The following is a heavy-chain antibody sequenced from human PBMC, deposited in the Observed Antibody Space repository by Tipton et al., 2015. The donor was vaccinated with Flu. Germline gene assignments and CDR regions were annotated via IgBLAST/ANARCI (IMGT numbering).Heavy chain of an antibody. D-gene: IGHD3-10*01. J-gene: IGHJ5*02. CDR3: ARGLFYYASETGGNWFDP. V-gene: IGHV1-18*04. CDR1: GYTFTNYG. Sequence: QSGAEVKKPGASVKVSCKASGYTFTNYGISWVRQAPGQGLEWMGWISAYNGNTDYSQKLQGRVSMTTDTSTNTAYMERRSLRSDGTDVYYCARGLFYYASETGGNWFDPWGQGPLVTVSS. CDR2: ISAYNGNT.